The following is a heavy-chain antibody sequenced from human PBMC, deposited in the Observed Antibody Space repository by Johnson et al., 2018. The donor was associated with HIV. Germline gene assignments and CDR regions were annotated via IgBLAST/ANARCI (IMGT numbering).Heavy chain of an antibody. CDR2: ISWNSGSI. J-gene: IGHJ3*02. D-gene: IGHD3-22*01. CDR1: GFTFDDYA. V-gene: IGHV3-9*01. Sequence: VQLVESGGGLVQPGRSLRLSCAASGFTFDDYAMHWVRQAPGKGLEWVSGISWNSGSIGYADSVKGRFTISRDNAKNSLYLQMNSLRAEDTAVYYCARDGNYYDSSGYHDAFDIWGQGTMVTVSS. CDR3: ARDGNYYDSSGYHDAFDI.